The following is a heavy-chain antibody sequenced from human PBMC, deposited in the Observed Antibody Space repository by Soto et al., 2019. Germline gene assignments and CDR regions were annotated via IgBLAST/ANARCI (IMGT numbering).Heavy chain of an antibody. V-gene: IGHV2-5*02. D-gene: IGHD3-9*01. Sequence: QITLKESGPTLVKPTQTLTLTCSFSGFSLSAFGVAVGWIRQPPGKALEWLALIYWDDDKRYSPSLNSRLTINKDTSKNQVVLTMTNMDPVEKATSYCAHGDIRDFDSWGQGTLVTVSS. CDR1: GFSLSAFGVA. CDR3: AHGDIRDFDS. CDR2: IYWDDDK. J-gene: IGHJ4*02.